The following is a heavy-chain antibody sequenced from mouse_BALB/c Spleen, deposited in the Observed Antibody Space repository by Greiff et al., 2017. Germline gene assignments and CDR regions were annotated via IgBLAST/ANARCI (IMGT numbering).Heavy chain of an antibody. D-gene: IGHD2-3*01. J-gene: IGHJ2*01. CDR2: IDPENGNT. V-gene: IGHV14-1*02. Sequence: EVQLQQSGAELVRPGSSVKISCKASGYAFSSYWMNWVKQRPGQGLEWIGWIDPENGNTIYDPKFQGKASITADTSSNTAYLQLSSLTSEDTAVYYCARDGPAYFDYWGQGTTLTVSS. CDR1: GYAFSSYW. CDR3: ARDGPAYFDY.